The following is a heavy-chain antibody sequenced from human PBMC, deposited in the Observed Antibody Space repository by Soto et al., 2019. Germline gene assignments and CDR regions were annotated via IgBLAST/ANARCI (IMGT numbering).Heavy chain of an antibody. CDR1: GYTFTSYA. V-gene: IGHV1-3*01. CDR2: INAGNGNT. Sequence: ASVKISSKASGYTFTSYAMHWVRQAPGQRLEWMGWINAGNGNTKYSQKFQGRVTITRDTSASTAYMELSSLRSEDTAVYYCARGRTTVTTTPFFVYWGQGTLVTVSS. J-gene: IGHJ4*02. D-gene: IGHD4-17*01. CDR3: ARGRTTVTTTPFFVY.